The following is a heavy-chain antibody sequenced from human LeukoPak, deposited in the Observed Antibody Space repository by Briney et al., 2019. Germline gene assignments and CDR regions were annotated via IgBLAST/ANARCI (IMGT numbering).Heavy chain of an antibody. V-gene: IGHV4-30-4*01. CDR1: GGSISSGDYY. CDR3: ARASMVNPADY. J-gene: IGHJ4*02. CDR2: IYYSGST. Sequence: SETLSLTCTVSGGSISSGDYYWSWIRQPPGKGLEWIGYIYYSGSTYYNPSLKSRVTISVDTSKNQFSLKLSSVTAADTAVYYCARASMVNPADYWGQGTLVTVSS. D-gene: IGHD2-8*01.